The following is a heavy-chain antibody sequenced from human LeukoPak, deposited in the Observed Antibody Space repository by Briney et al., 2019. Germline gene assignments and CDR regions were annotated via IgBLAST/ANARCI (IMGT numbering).Heavy chain of an antibody. Sequence: GGSLRLSCAASGFTFSSYWMSWVRQAPGKGLEWVANIKQAGSEKYYVDSVKGRFTISRDNAKNSLYLQMNSLRAEDTAVYYCASGDYYDSSGYYAEYFQHWGQGTLVTVSS. CDR2: IKQAGSEK. D-gene: IGHD3-22*01. CDR3: ASGDYYDSSGYYAEYFQH. J-gene: IGHJ1*01. CDR1: GFTFSSYW. V-gene: IGHV3-7*01.